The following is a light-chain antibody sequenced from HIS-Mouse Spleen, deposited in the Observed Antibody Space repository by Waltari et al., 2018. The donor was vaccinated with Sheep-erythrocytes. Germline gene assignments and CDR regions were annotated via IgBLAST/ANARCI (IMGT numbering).Light chain of an antibody. J-gene: IGKJ4*01. Sequence: DIQMTPSPSTLSASVGDRVTTTCRASQSISSWLAWYQQKPGKAPKLLIYKASSLESRVPSRFSGSGSGTEFTLTISSLQPDDFATYYCQQYNSYPLTFGGGTKVEIK. V-gene: IGKV1-5*03. CDR2: KAS. CDR1: QSISSW. CDR3: QQYNSYPLT.